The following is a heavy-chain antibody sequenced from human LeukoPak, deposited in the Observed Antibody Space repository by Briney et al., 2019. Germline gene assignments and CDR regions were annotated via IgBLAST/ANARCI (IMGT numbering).Heavy chain of an antibody. Sequence: XSGYYWSWIRQPPGKGLEWIGEINHSGSTNYNPSLKSRVTISVDTSKNQFSLKLSSVTAADTAVYYCARLDVVVPAAAFDYWGQGTLVTVSS. CDR2: INHSGST. CDR3: ARLDVVVPAAAFDY. D-gene: IGHD2-2*01. V-gene: IGHV4-34*01. CDR1: XSGYY. J-gene: IGHJ4*02.